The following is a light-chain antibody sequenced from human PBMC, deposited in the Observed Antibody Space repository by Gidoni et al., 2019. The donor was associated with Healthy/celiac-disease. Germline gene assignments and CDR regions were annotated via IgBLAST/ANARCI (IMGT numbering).Light chain of an antibody. J-gene: IGLJ1*01. Sequence: QSALTQPASVSGAPGQSITISCTVTSSDVGGYNYVSWYQQPPGKAPKLMIYEVSNRPSGVSNRFSGSKSGNTASLTISGLQAEDEADYYCSSYTSSSTNYVFGTGTKVTVL. V-gene: IGLV2-14*01. CDR1: SSDVGGYNY. CDR3: SSYTSSSTNYV. CDR2: EVS.